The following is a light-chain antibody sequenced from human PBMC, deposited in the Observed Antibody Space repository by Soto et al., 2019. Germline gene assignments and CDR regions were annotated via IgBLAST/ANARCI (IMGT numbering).Light chain of an antibody. J-gene: IGLJ2*01. Sequence: QLVLTQSSSASASLGSSVKLTCTLSSGHSSYVIVWHQQQPGKAPRYLMKFESSGSYNEGSGVPDRFSGSSSGADRYLTISDLQSEDEADYYCETWDTNTRIFGGGTKPPS. CDR3: ETWDTNTRI. V-gene: IGLV4-60*03. CDR1: SGHSSYV. CDR2: FESSGSY.